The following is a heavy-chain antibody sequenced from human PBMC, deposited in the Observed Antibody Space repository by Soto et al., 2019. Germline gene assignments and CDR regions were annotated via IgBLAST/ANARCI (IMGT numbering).Heavy chain of an antibody. D-gene: IGHD2-2*01. CDR3: AREARARETGIVPAAIDVMDA. J-gene: IGHJ6*02. V-gene: IGHV1-69*08. CDR2: IIPIFGIA. CDR1: GGTFSRYS. Sequence: QVQLVQSGAEVKKPGSSVKVSCKASGGTFSRYSITWVRQAPGHGLEWIGRIIPIFGIASYAQKFQGRVTMTADESTSTAYMELRSLRTDDTAVYYCAREARARETGIVPAAIDVMDAWGQGTTVTVS.